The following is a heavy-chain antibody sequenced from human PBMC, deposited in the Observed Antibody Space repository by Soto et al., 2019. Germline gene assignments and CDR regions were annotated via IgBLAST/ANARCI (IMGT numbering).Heavy chain of an antibody. D-gene: IGHD2-21*01. CDR1: GFTFRGSS. J-gene: IGHJ4*02. CDR2: IRSKANDYAT. Sequence: GGGLRISCAAPGFTFRGSSIQWGRQASGKGLEWVGRIRSKANDYATAYAASVKGRFTISRDDSKNTAYLQMNSLKTEDTAVYYCVRHVGETYFDYWGQGTLVTVSS. V-gene: IGHV3-73*01. CDR3: VRHVGETYFDY.